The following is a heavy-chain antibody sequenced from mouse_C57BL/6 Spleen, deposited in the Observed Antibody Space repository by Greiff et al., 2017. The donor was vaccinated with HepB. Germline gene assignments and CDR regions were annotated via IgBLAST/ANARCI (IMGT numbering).Heavy chain of an antibody. D-gene: IGHD1-1*01. CDR3: ARRIYGSSYVWDY. Sequence: QVQLQQPGAELVKPGASVKLSCKASGYTFTSYWMQWVKQRPGQGLEWIGEIDPSDSYTNYNQKFKGKATLTVDTSSSTAYMQLSSLTSEDSAVDYCARRIYGSSYVWDYWGQGTTLTVSS. CDR2: IDPSDSYT. J-gene: IGHJ2*01. V-gene: IGHV1-50*01. CDR1: GYTFTSYW.